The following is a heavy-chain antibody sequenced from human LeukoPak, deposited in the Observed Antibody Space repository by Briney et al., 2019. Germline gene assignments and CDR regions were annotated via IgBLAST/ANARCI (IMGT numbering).Heavy chain of an antibody. V-gene: IGHV1-2*02. J-gene: IGHJ4*02. CDR1: GYTFIGHY. CDR2: INPNSGGT. Sequence: GASVKVSFKASGYTFIGHYMHWVRQAPGQGLEWMGWINPNSGGTKYAQKFQGRVTMTGDTSISTAYMELSSLRSDDTAVYYCARSSYSSGCPDYWGQGTLVTVSS. CDR3: ARSSYSSGCPDY. D-gene: IGHD6-19*01.